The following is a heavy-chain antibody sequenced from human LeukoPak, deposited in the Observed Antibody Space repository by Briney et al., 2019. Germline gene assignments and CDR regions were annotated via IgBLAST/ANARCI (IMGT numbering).Heavy chain of an antibody. V-gene: IGHV4-59*01. Sequence: SQTLSLTCTVSGGSISSYYWSWIRQPPGKGLVWIGYIYYSGSTDYNPSLKSRVTISVDTSKNQFSLKLSSVTAADTAVYYCAREGGGYYYYYIDVWGKGTTVTVSS. D-gene: IGHD1-26*01. CDR2: IYYSGST. CDR1: GGSISSYY. CDR3: AREGGGYYYYYIDV. J-gene: IGHJ6*03.